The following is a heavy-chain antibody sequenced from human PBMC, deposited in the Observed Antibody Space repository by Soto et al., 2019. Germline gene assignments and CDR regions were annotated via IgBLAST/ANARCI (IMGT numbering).Heavy chain of an antibody. CDR3: AREGDCAYDVRYGNYFDP. CDR1: GGSVSSGAYY. CDR2: IYYSGKM. Sequence: LSLTCTVSGGSVSSGAYYWSWIRQHPGKGLEWIGYIYYSGKMFYNPSLTGRLTISMDASKNQFSLRLTSVTAADTAVYYCAREGDCAYDVRYGNYFDPWGPGTLVTVSS. D-gene: IGHD2-8*01. J-gene: IGHJ5*02. V-gene: IGHV4-31*03.